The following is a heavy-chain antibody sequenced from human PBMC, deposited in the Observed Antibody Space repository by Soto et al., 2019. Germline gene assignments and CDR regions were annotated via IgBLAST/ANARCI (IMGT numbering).Heavy chain of an antibody. J-gene: IGHJ4*02. CDR2: ISGSGDST. CDR1: GFTLSDYA. CDR3: AKGGGAPDD. D-gene: IGHD3-16*01. Sequence: GGSLRLSCAASGFTLSDYAMTWVRQGPGKGLEWVSAISGSGDSTYYTDSVKGRFTISRDNSKNTLYLEMNGLRAEDTAVYYCAKGGGAPDDWGQGTLVTVSS. V-gene: IGHV3-23*01.